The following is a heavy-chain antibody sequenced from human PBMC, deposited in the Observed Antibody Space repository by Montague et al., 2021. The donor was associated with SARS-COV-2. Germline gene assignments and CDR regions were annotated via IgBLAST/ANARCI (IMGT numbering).Heavy chain of an antibody. CDR1: GFTFSSYE. Sequence: SVILSCAASGFTFSSYEMNWVRQAPVKGLEWVSYISSSGSTIYYXDSVKGRFTISRDNAKNSLYLQMNSLRAEDTAVYYCARVGIGQWLVPNYSTVFDYWGQGTLVTVSS. V-gene: IGHV3-48*03. J-gene: IGHJ4*02. CDR2: ISSSGSTI. D-gene: IGHD6-19*01. CDR3: ARVGIGQWLVPNYSTVFDY.